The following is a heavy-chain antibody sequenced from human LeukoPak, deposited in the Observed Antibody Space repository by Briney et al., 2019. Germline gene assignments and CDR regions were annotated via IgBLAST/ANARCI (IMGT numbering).Heavy chain of an antibody. CDR2: FKSKTDGMTT. J-gene: IGHJ4*02. V-gene: IGHV3-15*01. Sequence: GGSLRLSCAASVSTFTNVRMSWGRDAPGKGLEGVCRFKSKTDGMTTVYAAPVEGRFTISRDDSKNTLYLQMNSLKTEDTAVYYCTTAQGRWAELWHNGGRETLVIVSS. CDR1: VSTFTNVR. CDR3: TTAQGRWAELWHN. D-gene: IGHD3-16*01.